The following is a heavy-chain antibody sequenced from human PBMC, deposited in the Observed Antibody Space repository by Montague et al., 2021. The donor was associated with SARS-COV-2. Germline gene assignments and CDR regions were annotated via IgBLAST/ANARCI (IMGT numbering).Heavy chain of an antibody. CDR3: ARGSGWMGNAFDI. J-gene: IGHJ3*02. Sequence: SETLSLTCTVSGGSISSYYWGWIRQPPGKGLEWIGYIYYSGSANHNPSLKSRVTISVDTSKNQFSLKLSSVTAADTAVYYCARGSGWMGNAFDIWGQGTMVTVSS. V-gene: IGHV4-59*01. CDR1: GGSISSYY. D-gene: IGHD6-19*01. CDR2: IYYSGSA.